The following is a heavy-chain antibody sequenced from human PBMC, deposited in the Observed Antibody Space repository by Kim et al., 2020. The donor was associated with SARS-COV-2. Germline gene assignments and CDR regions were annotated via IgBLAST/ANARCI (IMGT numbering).Heavy chain of an antibody. CDR1: GFTFSSYG. V-gene: IGHV3-30*18. J-gene: IGHJ3*02. CDR2: ISYDGSNK. CDR3: AKLRRGDSSSPAVGAFD. D-gene: IGHD6-6*01. Sequence: GGSLRLSCAASGFTFSSYGMHWVRQAPGKGLEWVAVISYDGSNKYYADSVKGRFTISRDNSKNTLYLQMNSLRAEDTAVYYCAKLRRGDSSSPAVGAFD.